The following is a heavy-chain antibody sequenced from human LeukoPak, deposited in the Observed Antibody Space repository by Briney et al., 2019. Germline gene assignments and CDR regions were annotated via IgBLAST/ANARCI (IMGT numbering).Heavy chain of an antibody. CDR2: ISFDGNSK. J-gene: IGHJ4*02. D-gene: IGHD3-22*01. CDR3: ARSFIMIDPCYY. Sequence: GRPLRLSCAASGFIFSYYILHGVHQAPAKGLEWVAVISFDGNSKYYADSPKGRFTISRDNSKNTLHLQMNSLRVDDTAVYFCARSFIMIDPCYYWGQGALVSVSS. CDR1: GFIFSYYI. V-gene: IGHV3-30-3*01.